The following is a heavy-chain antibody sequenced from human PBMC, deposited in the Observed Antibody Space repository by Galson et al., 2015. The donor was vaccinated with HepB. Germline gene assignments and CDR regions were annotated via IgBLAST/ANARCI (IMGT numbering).Heavy chain of an antibody. D-gene: IGHD2-15*01. CDR3: VKGWLDY. CDR2: ISGNGVQT. J-gene: IGHJ4*02. Sequence: LRLSCAASGLTFSNYDMGWVRHAPGKGLEWVSGISGNGVQTYYADSVKGRFSISRDNSKDTLYLQMNSLRAEDTAVYYCVKGWLDYWGQGTLVTVSS. CDR1: GLTFSNYD. V-gene: IGHV3-23*01.